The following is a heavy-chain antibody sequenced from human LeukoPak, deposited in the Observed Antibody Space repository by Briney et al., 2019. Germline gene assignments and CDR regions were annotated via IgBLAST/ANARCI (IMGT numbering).Heavy chain of an antibody. Sequence: SETLSLTCTVSGASITSYYWTWIRQPPGKELDWIGYIYTSADISFNPSLKSRVTISLDASKRQFSLKLNSVSAADPAIYYCARSPFVGGVGATSWYFDLWGRGALVTVSS. CDR3: ARSPFVGGVGATSWYFDL. CDR2: IYTSADI. D-gene: IGHD1-26*01. V-gene: IGHV4-4*09. J-gene: IGHJ2*01. CDR1: GASITSYY.